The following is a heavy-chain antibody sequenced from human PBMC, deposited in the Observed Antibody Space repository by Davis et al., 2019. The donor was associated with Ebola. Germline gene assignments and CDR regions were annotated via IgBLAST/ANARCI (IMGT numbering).Heavy chain of an antibody. V-gene: IGHV1-69*06. CDR2: IIPMSSTT. D-gene: IGHD2-15*01. CDR1: GGSFRYYS. Sequence: SVKVSCKASGGSFRYYSISWVRQAPGQRLEWMGRIIPMSSTTNYAQKFQGSVTITEDKSTTTAYMELSSLRSEDTAVFYCATGSGSGFGYWGQGTLVTVSS. J-gene: IGHJ4*02. CDR3: ATGSGSGFGY.